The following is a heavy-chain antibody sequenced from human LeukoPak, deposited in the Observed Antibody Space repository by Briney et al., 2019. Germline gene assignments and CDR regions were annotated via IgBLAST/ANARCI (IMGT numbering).Heavy chain of an antibody. J-gene: IGHJ1*01. Sequence: PGGSLRLSCVASGFTFSSYAMHWVRQAPGKGLEWVAVISYDGNNEYYADSVKGRFTISRDNSKNTLYLQMNSLRAEDTAVYYCARLKYYYDSSGYRAEYFQHWGQGTLVTVSS. CDR3: ARLKYYYDSSGYRAEYFQH. CDR1: GFTFSSYA. D-gene: IGHD3-22*01. CDR2: ISYDGNNE. V-gene: IGHV3-30*04.